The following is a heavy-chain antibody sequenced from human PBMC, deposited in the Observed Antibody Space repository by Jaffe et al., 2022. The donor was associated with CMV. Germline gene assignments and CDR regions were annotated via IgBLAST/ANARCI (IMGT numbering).Heavy chain of an antibody. CDR3: ASSWTTRGDYYYYYMDV. CDR1: GYSFTSYW. V-gene: IGHV5-10-1*03. CDR2: IDPSDSYT. Sequence: EVQLVQSGAEVKKPGESLRISCKGSGYSFTSYWISWVRQMPGKGLEWMGRIDPSDSYTNYSPSFQGHVTISADKSISTAYLQWSSLKASDTAMYYCASSWTTRGDYYYYYMDVWGKGTTVTVSS. D-gene: IGHD2-2*01. J-gene: IGHJ6*03.